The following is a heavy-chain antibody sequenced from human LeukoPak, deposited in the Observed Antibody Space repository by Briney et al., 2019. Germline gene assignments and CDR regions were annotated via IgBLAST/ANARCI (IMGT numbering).Heavy chain of an antibody. D-gene: IGHD5-24*01. Sequence: ASVKVSCKTSGYTFVNYAINWVRQAPGQGLEWMGWISSYDGNTNYAQKFQGRVTMTTDTSTSTAYMELRSLRSDDTGVYYCARGDMVTISPQYFQNWGQGSLVTVSS. J-gene: IGHJ1*01. CDR3: ARGDMVTISPQYFQN. V-gene: IGHV1-18*04. CDR2: ISSYDGNT. CDR1: GYTFVNYA.